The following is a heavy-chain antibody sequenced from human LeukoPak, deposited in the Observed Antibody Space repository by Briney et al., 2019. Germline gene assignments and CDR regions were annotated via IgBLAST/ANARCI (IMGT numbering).Heavy chain of an antibody. CDR3: AKTDLLDYADY. V-gene: IGHV3-23*01. CDR2: ISGSGGST. CDR1: GFTSSSYA. Sequence: PGASLRLSCAASGFTSSSYAMSWVRQAPGKGLEWVSAISGSGGSTYYADSVKGRFTISRDSSKNTLYLQMNSLRAEDTAVYYCAKTDLLDYADYWGQGTLVIVSS. D-gene: IGHD2-21*01. J-gene: IGHJ4*02.